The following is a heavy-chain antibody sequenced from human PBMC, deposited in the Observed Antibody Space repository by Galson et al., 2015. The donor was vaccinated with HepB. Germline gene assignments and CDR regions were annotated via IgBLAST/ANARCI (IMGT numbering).Heavy chain of an antibody. CDR3: ARDRGTAAQRYFDL. J-gene: IGHJ2*01. CDR1: GFTFSSYG. D-gene: IGHD6-13*01. V-gene: IGHV3-33*08. CDR2: IWYDGSSK. Sequence: SLRLSCAASGFTFSSYGMHWVRQAPGKGLEWVAVIWYDGSSKYYADSVKGRFTISRDNSKNTLYLQMNSLRAEDTAVYYCARDRGTAAQRYFDLWGRGTLVTVSS.